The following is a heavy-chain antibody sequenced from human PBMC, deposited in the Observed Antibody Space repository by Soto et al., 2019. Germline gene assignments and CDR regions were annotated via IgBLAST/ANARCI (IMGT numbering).Heavy chain of an antibody. CDR1: GYTFTTYA. J-gene: IGHJ5*02. Sequence: GASVKVSCKASGYTFTTYAIHWVRQAPGQRLEWMGWINPGNGETKYSQKFQGRVTITRDTSARTVYMEVRSLRSEDTAVYYCAKVGGFDPWGQGTLVTVSS. D-gene: IGHD3-10*01. V-gene: IGHV1-3*01. CDR3: AKVGGFDP. CDR2: INPGNGET.